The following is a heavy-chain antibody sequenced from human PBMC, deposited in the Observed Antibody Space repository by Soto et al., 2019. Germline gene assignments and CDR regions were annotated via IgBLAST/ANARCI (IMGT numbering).Heavy chain of an antibody. J-gene: IGHJ3*02. CDR2: IWYDGSNK. CDR3: AREPPTYYYGLDAFDI. CDR1: GFTFSSYG. V-gene: IGHV3-33*01. D-gene: IGHD3-10*01. Sequence: GGSLRLSCAASGFTFSSYGMHWVRQAPGKGLEWVAVIWYDGSNKYYADSVKGRFTISRDNPKNTLYLQMNSLRAEDTAVYYCAREPPTYYYGLDAFDIWGQGTMVTVSS.